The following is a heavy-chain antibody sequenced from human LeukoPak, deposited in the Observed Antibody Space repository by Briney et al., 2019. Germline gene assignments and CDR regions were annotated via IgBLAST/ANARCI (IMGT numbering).Heavy chain of an antibody. V-gene: IGHV1-24*01. CDR2: FHPEDGET. CDR1: GDTLTALS. D-gene: IGHD2-2*01. Sequence: GASVKVSCMVSGDTLTALSMHWVRQAPGKGLEWIVGFHPEDGETIYAQKFQGRVTMTEDTSTDTAYMELSSLRSDDTAVYYCTTGKIYCSTTSCSDDYWGQGTLVTVSS. CDR3: TTGKIYCSTTSCSDDY. J-gene: IGHJ4*02.